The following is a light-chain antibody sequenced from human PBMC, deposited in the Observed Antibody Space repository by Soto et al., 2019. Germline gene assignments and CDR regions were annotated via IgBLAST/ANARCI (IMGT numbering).Light chain of an antibody. J-gene: IGKJ1*01. CDR3: QQTYITPRT. Sequence: DVQMTQSPSSLSAAVGDRVTITCRASQSIGNYLSWYRQKSGKAPKLLIYAAAILQSGVPSRYSAGGSGTDFTLTINSLQPEDIATYFCQQTYITPRTFGQGTKVEIK. CDR1: QSIGNY. CDR2: AAA. V-gene: IGKV1-39*01.